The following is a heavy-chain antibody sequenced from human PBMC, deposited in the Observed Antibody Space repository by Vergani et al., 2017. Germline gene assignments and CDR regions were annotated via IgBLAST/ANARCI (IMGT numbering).Heavy chain of an antibody. CDR3: ARDPGAEVTTQGDAFDI. D-gene: IGHD4-17*01. CDR1: GFTFSSYA. Sequence: VQLVESGGGVVQPGRSLRLSCAASGFTFSSYAMHWVRQAPGKGLEWVAVISYDGSNKYYADSVKGRFTISRDNSKNTLYLQMNSLRAEDTAVYYCARDPGAEVTTQGDAFDIWGQGTMVTVSS. V-gene: IGHV3-30-3*01. CDR2: ISYDGSNK. J-gene: IGHJ3*02.